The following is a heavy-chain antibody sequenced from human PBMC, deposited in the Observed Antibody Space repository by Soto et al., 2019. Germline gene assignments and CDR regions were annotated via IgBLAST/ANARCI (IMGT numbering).Heavy chain of an antibody. CDR2: IYYSGST. J-gene: IGHJ4*02. CDR1: GGSISSGDYY. CDR3: ARTSSGYDLRYYFDY. D-gene: IGHD6-25*01. V-gene: IGHV4-30-4*01. Sequence: SETLSLTCTVSGGSISSGDYYWSWIRQPPGKGLEWIGYIYYSGSTYYNPSLKSRVTISVDTSKNQFSLKLSSVTAADTAMYYCARTSSGYDLRYYFDYWGQGTLVTVSS.